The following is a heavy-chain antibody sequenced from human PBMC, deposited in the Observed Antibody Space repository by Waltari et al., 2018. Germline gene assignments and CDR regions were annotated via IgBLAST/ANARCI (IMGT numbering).Heavy chain of an antibody. J-gene: IGHJ4*02. D-gene: IGHD2-15*01. CDR3: ARHVGGYCRSGTCYSDS. CDR1: GYTFTRHW. CDR2: IYRGDSDT. Sequence: EVQMVQSGAEVKKPGESLKISCKGSGYTFTRHWIAWVRQMPGKGLEWMGIIYRGDSDTRYSPSFQGQVTISVDKSISTAYLQWSSLEASDTAMYYCARHVGGYCRSGTCYSDSWGQGTLVTVSS. V-gene: IGHV5-51*01.